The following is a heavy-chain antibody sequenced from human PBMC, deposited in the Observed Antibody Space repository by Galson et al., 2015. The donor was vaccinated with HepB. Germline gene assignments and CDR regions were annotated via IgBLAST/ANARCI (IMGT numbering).Heavy chain of an antibody. CDR1: GDTSISNG. J-gene: IGHJ4*02. CDR2: ISAHNGNT. V-gene: IGHV1-18*01. Sequence: SVKVSCKASGDTSISNGITWVRQTPGQGLEWMGRISAHNGNTKYAQKFQGRVTMTTDASTSTAYMELRSLRSDDTALYYCARVAMSHYYFDFWGRGTLVTVSS. CDR3: ARVAMSHYYFDF.